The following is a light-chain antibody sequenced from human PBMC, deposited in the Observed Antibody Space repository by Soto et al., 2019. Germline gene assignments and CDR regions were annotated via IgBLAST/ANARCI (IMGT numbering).Light chain of an antibody. J-gene: IGKJ2*03. V-gene: IGKV3-20*01. Sequence: EIVLTQSPGTLSLSPGERVTLSCRASQSVSSNYLAWYQQKPGQAPRLLIYGTSSMATGIPDRFSGSGSGTDFTLTISRLEPEDFAMYYCQQYGNSPRYSFGQGTRLEIK. CDR2: GTS. CDR3: QQYGNSPRYS. CDR1: QSVSSNY.